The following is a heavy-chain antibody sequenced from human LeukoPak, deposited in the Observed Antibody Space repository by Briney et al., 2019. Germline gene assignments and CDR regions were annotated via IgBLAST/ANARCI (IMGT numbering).Heavy chain of an antibody. CDR2: IRGSGGST. V-gene: IGHV3-23*01. CDR3: XXCARGWLPAPAFDY. Sequence: GGSLRLSCAASGFTFSDYYMSWIRQAPGKGLEWVSTIRGSGGSTYYADSVKGRFTISRDDSKSTLYLQMNSLRAQDTAVYYXXXCARGWLPAPAFDYWGQGTLVTV. CDR1: GFTFSDYY. J-gene: IGHJ4*02. D-gene: IGHD5-24*01.